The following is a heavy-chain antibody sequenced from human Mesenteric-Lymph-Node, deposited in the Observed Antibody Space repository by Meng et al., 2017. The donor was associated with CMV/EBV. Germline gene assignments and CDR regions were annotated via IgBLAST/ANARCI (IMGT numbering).Heavy chain of an antibody. D-gene: IGHD2-15*01. CDR2: IKQDGSEK. J-gene: IGHJ5*02. Sequence: GGSLRLSCAASGFTFSHYWMYWVRQAPGKGLEWVANIKQDGSEKYYVDSVKGRFTISRDNAKNSLYLQMNSLRAEDTAVYYCASSRYCSGGSCYLGVSWFDPWGQGTLVTVSS. CDR3: ASSRYCSGGSCYLGVSWFDP. V-gene: IGHV3-7*01. CDR1: GFTFSHYW.